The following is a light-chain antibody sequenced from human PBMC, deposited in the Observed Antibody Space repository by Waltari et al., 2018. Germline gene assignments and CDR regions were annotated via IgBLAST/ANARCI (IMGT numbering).Light chain of an antibody. J-gene: IGLJ3*02. CDR2: DVN. V-gene: IGLV2-14*03. CDR3: SSYTSSTTGM. CDR1: NLDFGGLKY. Sequence: QSALTQPDSVSGSPGQSITIPCTGINLDFGGLKYVSWYQHRPGEAPKVLIYDVNNRASGVPTRFSGSKSGNSASLTISGLQTEDEADYYCSSYTSSTTGMFGGGTRVTVL.